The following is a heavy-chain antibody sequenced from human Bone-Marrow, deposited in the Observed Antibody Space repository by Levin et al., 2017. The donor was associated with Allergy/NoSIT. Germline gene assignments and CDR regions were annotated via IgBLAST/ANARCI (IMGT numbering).Heavy chain of an antibody. Sequence: GESLKISCAASGFTFSSYSMNWVRQAPGKGLEWVSSISSSSSYIYYADSVKGRFTISRDNAKNSLYLQMNSLRAEDTAVYYCARDRGGFKGSGGSCYWGRCSAFDIWGQGTMVTVSS. CDR2: ISSSSSYI. V-gene: IGHV3-21*01. D-gene: IGHD2-15*01. CDR1: GFTFSSYS. CDR3: ARDRGGFKGSGGSCYWGRCSAFDI. J-gene: IGHJ3*02.